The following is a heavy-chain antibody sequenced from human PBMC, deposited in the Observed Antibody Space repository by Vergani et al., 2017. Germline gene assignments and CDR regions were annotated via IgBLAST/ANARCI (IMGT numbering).Heavy chain of an antibody. Sequence: VQLVESGGGLVQPGGSLRLSCAASGFTFNHYGMHWVRQAPGKGLEWVAVTWYDGNNKQYADSVKGRFTISRDNSKSTMYLQMNSLRDEDTGVYYCARGFRLLYNRFDPWGQGTLVTVSS. CDR1: GFTFNHYG. CDR3: ARGFRLLYNRFDP. J-gene: IGHJ5*02. D-gene: IGHD1-14*01. V-gene: IGHV3-33*01. CDR2: TWYDGNNK.